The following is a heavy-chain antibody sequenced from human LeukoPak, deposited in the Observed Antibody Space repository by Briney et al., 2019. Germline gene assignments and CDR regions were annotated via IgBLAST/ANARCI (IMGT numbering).Heavy chain of an antibody. J-gene: IGHJ6*02. CDR2: IYTSGTT. D-gene: IGHD1-26*01. CDR1: GGSVRRGNYY. Sequence: SQTLSLTCTVSGGSVRRGNYYWTWIRQPAGSGLEWIGRIYTSGTTDYNPSLRTRVTISVDASRNQFSLNLSSVTAADTAVYYCARWGLIVGATRPYYYYGMDVWGQGTTVTVSS. V-gene: IGHV4-61*02. CDR3: ARWGLIVGATRPYYYYGMDV.